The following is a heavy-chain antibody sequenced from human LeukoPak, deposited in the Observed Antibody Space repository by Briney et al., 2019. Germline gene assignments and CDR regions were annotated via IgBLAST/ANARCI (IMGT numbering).Heavy chain of an antibody. CDR2: MNPNSGNT. Sequence: ASVKVSCKASGYTFTSYDINWVRQATGQGLEWMGWMNPNSGNTGYAQKFQGRVTITRNTSISTAYMELSSLRSEDTAVYYCARRGYPSRYYYYYMDVWGKGTTVTVSS. CDR1: GYTFTSYD. D-gene: IGHD5-18*01. J-gene: IGHJ6*03. CDR3: ARRGYPSRYYYYYMDV. V-gene: IGHV1-8*03.